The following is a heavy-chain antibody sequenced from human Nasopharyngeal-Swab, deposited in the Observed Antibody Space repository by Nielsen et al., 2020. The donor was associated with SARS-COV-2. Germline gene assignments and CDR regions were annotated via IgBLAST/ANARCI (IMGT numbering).Heavy chain of an antibody. Sequence: GESLKISCAVSGFTFSGSWIHWVRQAPGKGLVWVSRINSDGSRTGYADSVKGRFTISRDNAKNTLYLQMNSLRAEDTAVYYCARVARRGFDYWGQGTLVTVSS. CDR1: GFTFSGSW. D-gene: IGHD1-26*01. J-gene: IGHJ4*02. CDR3: ARVARRGFDY. V-gene: IGHV3-74*01. CDR2: INSDGSRT.